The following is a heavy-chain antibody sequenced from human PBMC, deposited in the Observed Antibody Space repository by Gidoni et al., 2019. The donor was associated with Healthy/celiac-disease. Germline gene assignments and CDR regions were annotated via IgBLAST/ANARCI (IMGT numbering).Heavy chain of an antibody. J-gene: IGHJ4*02. V-gene: IGHV3-64D*06. CDR3: VKDAHSSSWYGYYFDY. D-gene: IGHD6-13*01. CDR1: GFTFSTYA. Sequence: EVQLVESGGGLVQPGGSLRPSCSASGFTFSTYAMHWVRQAPGKGLEYVSAISSNGGSTYYADSVKGRFIISRDNSKNTLYLQMSSLRAEDTAVYYCVKDAHSSSWYGYYFDYWGQGTLVTVSS. CDR2: ISSNGGST.